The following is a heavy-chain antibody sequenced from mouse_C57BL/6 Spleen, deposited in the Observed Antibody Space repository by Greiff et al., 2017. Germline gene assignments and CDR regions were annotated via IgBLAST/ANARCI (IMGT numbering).Heavy chain of an antibody. CDR1: GYTFTSYW. J-gene: IGHJ4*01. CDR3: ARQGAEDAMDY. V-gene: IGHV1-55*01. D-gene: IGHD3-3*01. Sequence: QVQLQQSGAELVKPGASVKMSCKASGYTFTSYWITWVKQRPGQGLEWIGDIYPGSGSTNYNEKFKSKATLTVDTSSSTAYMQLSSLTSEDSAVYYCARQGAEDAMDYWGQGTSVTVSS. CDR2: IYPGSGST.